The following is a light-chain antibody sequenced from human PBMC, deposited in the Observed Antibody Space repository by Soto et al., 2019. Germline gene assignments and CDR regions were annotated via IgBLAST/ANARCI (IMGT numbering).Light chain of an antibody. CDR3: QEYNSAPPWM. Sequence: DVQMTQSPSSLSASVGDRVTITCRASQGISNYLAWYQQKPGKVPKLLIYAASTLQSGVPSRFSGSGSGTDFTLTISSLQTEDVATYYCQEYNSAPPWMFGQGTKVEIK. CDR1: QGISNY. J-gene: IGKJ1*01. V-gene: IGKV1-27*01. CDR2: AAS.